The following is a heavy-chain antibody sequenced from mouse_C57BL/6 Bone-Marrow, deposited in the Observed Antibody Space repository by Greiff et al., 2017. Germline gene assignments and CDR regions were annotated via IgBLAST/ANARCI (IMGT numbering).Heavy chain of an antibody. CDR2: LSSGSSTI. V-gene: IGHV5-17*01. CDR3: ANDGYYRFAY. D-gene: IGHD2-3*01. CDR1: GFPFSDFG. J-gene: IGHJ3*01. Sequence: EVPGVGSWGGLVKPGGSLKLSRAASGFPFSDFGMHWVRQAPEKGLGWVSYLSSGSSTIYYADTVKGRFTISRDNAKNTLFLQMTSLRSEDTAMYYCANDGYYRFAYWGQGTLVTVSA.